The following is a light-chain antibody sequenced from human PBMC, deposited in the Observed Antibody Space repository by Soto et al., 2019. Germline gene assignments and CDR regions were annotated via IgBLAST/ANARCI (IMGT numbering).Light chain of an antibody. CDR2: DVS. CDR3: CSYAGTYIPL. Sequence: QSVLTQHRSVSGSPGQSVTISCTGTSSDVGAYNFVSWYQHNPGKAPKLMIFDVSARPSGVPDRFSGSKSANTASLTISGLQTEDEADYYCCSYAGTYIPLFGGGTKLTVL. J-gene: IGLJ2*01. V-gene: IGLV2-11*01. CDR1: SSDVGAYNF.